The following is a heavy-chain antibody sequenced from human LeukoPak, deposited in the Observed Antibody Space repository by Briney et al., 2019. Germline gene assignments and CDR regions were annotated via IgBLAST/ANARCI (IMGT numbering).Heavy chain of an antibody. D-gene: IGHD6-19*01. CDR2: ISYDGSNK. CDR3: AKSRHSSGWYGNFDY. CDR1: GFTLSSYG. J-gene: IGHJ4*02. Sequence: GGSLRLSCAASGFTLSSYGMHWVRQAPGKGLEWVAVISYDGSNKYYADSVKGRFTISRDNSKNTLYLQMNSLRAEDTAVYYCAKSRHSSGWYGNFDYWGQGTLVTVSS. V-gene: IGHV3-30*18.